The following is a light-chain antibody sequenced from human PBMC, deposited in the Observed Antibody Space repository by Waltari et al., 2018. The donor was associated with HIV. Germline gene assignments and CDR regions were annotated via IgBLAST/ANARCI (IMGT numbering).Light chain of an antibody. V-gene: IGLV2-8*01. J-gene: IGLJ3*02. CDR3: SSCAGSSTLM. Sequence: SALTQPPSASGSPGQSVTISCTGTSSDVGGYNFVSWYQQHPGKAPTLLIFEATKRPAGVPVRFSGSKSGNTASLTVFGLQADDEADYYCSSCAGSSTLMFGGWTKFTVL. CDR1: SSDVGGYNF. CDR2: EAT.